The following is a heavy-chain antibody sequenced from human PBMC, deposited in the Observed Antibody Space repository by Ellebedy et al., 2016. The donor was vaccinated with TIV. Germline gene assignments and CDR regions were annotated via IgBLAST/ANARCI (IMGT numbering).Heavy chain of an antibody. CDR2: IKQDGSEK. V-gene: IGHV3-7*01. J-gene: IGHJ3*02. D-gene: IGHD3-22*01. Sequence: GGTLRLSXAASAFTFSSYWMSWIRQAPGKGLEWVANIKQDGSEKYYVDSVKGRFTISRDNAKNSLYLQMNSLRAEDTAVYYCARTLYYYDSSWDFDIWGQGTMVTVSS. CDR1: AFTFSSYW. CDR3: ARTLYYYDSSWDFDI.